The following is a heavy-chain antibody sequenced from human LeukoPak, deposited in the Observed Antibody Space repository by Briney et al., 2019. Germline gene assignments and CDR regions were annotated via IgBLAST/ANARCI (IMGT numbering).Heavy chain of an antibody. D-gene: IGHD2-2*01. CDR3: ARRLKGYCSSTSCRREGYYYYYMDV. V-gene: IGHV4-61*10. J-gene: IGHJ6*03. Sequence: PSETLPLTCTVSGYSISSGYYWGWIRQPAGKGLEWIGHIYYSGSTNYNPSLKSRVTISVDTSKNQFSLKLSSVTAADTAVYYCARRLKGYCSSTSCRREGYYYYYMDVWGKGTTVTISS. CDR2: IYYSGST. CDR1: GYSISSGYY.